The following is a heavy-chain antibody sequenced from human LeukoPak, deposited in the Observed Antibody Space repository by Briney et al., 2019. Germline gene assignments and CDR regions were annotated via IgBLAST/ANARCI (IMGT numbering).Heavy chain of an antibody. CDR2: ISYDGSNK. D-gene: IGHD1-26*01. CDR1: GFTFSSYG. J-gene: IGHJ4*02. V-gene: IGHV3-30*03. Sequence: PGGSLRLSCAASGFTFSSYGMHWVRQAPGKGLEWVAVISYDGSNKYYADSVKGRFTISRDNAKNSLYLQMNSLRAEDTALYHCAREGGSWGDYWGQGTLVTVSS. CDR3: AREGGSWGDY.